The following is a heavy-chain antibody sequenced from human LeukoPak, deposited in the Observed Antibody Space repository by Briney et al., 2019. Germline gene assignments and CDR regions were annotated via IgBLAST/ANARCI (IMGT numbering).Heavy chain of an antibody. CDR1: GGSISSYY. V-gene: IGHV4-34*01. CDR2: INHSGST. D-gene: IGHD3-16*01. CDR3: ARAKMGGRLRSWVY. J-gene: IGHJ4*02. Sequence: SETLSLTCTVSGGSISSYYWGWIRQPPGKRLEWIGEINHSGSTNYNPSLKSRVTISVDTSKNQFSLKLSSVTAADTAVYYCARAKMGGRLRSWVYWGQGTLVTVSS.